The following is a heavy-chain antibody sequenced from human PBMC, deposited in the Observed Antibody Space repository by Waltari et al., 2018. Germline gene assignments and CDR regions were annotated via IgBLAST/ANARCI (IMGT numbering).Heavy chain of an antibody. CDR3: ARDSLYDSSGYYWGSYGY. Sequence: EVQLVESGGGLVQPGGSLRLSCAASGFTFSSYWMSWVRQAPGKGLEWVANIKQDGSEKYYVDSVKGRFTISRDNAKNSLYLQMNSLRAEDTAVYYCARDSLYDSSGYYWGSYGYWGQGTLVTVSS. CDR1: GFTFSSYW. D-gene: IGHD3-22*01. V-gene: IGHV3-7*03. J-gene: IGHJ4*02. CDR2: IKQDGSEK.